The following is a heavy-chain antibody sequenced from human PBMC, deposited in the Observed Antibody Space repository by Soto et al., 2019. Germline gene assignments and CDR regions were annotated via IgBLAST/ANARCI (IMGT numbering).Heavy chain of an antibody. CDR1: GFSLSTSGVG. D-gene: IGHD5-18*01. CDR2: IYWNDDK. J-gene: IGHJ4*02. V-gene: IGHV2-5*01. CDR3: AHRRGYSYGHVFDY. Sequence: QITLKESGTTLVKPTQTLTLTCTFSGFSLSTSGVGVGWIRQPPGKALEWLALIYWNDDKRYSPSLKSRLTITKDTSKNQVVLTMTNMDPVDTATYYCAHRRGYSYGHVFDYWGQGTLVTVSS.